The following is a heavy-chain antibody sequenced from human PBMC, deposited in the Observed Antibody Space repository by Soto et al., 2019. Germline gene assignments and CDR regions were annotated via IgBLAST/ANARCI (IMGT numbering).Heavy chain of an antibody. CDR1: GFTFSAYG. V-gene: IGHV3-33*01. CDR3: ARDLLKGGYFDY. Sequence: QLQLVESGGGVVQPGRSLRLSCAVSGFTFSAYGMHWVRQAPGTGLEWVALIWRDGSNTYYSDSVKGRFTISRDNSKNTLYLQMNSLRADDTAVYYCARDLLKGGYFDYWGQGTLVTVSS. CDR2: IWRDGSNT. J-gene: IGHJ4*02.